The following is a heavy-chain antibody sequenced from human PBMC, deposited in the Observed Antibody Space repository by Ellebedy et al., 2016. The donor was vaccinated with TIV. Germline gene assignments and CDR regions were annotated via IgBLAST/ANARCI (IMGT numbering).Heavy chain of an antibody. CDR2: IRAKAYGEMT. CDR1: GLSFGDYA. Sequence: PGGSLRLSCITSGLSFGDYAVSWFRQAPGDGPVWVSFIRAKAYGEMTDYAASVKGRFTITRDDSKSAAYLQMNSLRTEDTAIYYCTRDPHRYCSHVSCPSDYWGHGILVTVSS. D-gene: IGHD2-15*01. V-gene: IGHV3-49*03. CDR3: TRDPHRYCSHVSCPSDY. J-gene: IGHJ4*01.